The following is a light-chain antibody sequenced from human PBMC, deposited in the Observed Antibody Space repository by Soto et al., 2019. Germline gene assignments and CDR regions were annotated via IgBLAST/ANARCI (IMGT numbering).Light chain of an antibody. J-gene: IGKJ1*01. V-gene: IGKV1-5*03. CDR1: QSIISW. CDR3: QHYRT. CDR2: KAS. Sequence: DIQMTQSTSTLSASVGDRVTLTCRASQSIISWLAWYQQKPGKAPKLLIYKASSLESGVPSRFSGSGSGTEFTLTISSLQSDDFATYFCQHYRTFGQGTKVEIK.